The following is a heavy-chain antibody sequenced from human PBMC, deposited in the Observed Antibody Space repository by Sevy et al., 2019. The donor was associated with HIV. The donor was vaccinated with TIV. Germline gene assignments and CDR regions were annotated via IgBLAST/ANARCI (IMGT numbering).Heavy chain of an antibody. Sequence: QLGGSLRLSCAASGFTFSDHYVDWVRQAPGKGLEWVGRIRNRPNTYTTEYAASVEGRFTISRDDSKNSLYLQMNSLKTEDSAVYYCVRGPNCGVGGCQQISPYCLDVWGKGATVTVSS. CDR2: IRNRPNTYTT. D-gene: IGHD2-21*01. V-gene: IGHV3-72*01. CDR3: VRGPNCGVGGCQQISPYCLDV. CDR1: GFTFSDHY. J-gene: IGHJ6*03.